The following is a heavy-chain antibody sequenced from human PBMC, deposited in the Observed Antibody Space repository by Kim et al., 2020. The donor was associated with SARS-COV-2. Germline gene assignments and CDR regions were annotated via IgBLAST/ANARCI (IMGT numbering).Heavy chain of an antibody. V-gene: IGHV1-69*13. CDR1: GGTFSSYA. D-gene: IGHD3-22*01. CDR2: IIPIFGTA. CDR3: ASADYYDSSGYYPRGLWLFDY. J-gene: IGHJ4*02. Sequence: SVKVSCKASGGTFSSYAISWVRQAPGQGLEWMGGIIPIFGTANYAQKFQGRVTITADESTSTAYMELSSLRSEDTAVYYCASADYYDSSGYYPRGLWLFDYWGQGTLVTVSS.